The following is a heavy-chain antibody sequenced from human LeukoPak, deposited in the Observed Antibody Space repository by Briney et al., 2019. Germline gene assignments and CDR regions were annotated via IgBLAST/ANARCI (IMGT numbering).Heavy chain of an antibody. V-gene: IGHV4-59*01. J-gene: IGHJ5*02. D-gene: IGHD6-13*01. CDR1: GGSISSYY. Sequence: SETLSLTCTVSGGSISSYYWSWIRQPPGKGLEWIGYIYYSGSTNYNPSLKSRVTISVDTSKNQFSLKLSSVTAADTAVCYCARAGGSSWYGPVGFDPWGQGTLVTVSS. CDR3: ARAGGSSWYGPVGFDP. CDR2: IYYSGST.